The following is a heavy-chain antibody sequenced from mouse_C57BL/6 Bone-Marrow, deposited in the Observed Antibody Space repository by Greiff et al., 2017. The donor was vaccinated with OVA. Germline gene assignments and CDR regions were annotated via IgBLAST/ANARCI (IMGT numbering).Heavy chain of an antibody. V-gene: IGHV3-6*01. Sequence: EVKLQESGPGLVKPSQSLSLTCSVTGYSITSGYYWNWIRQFPGNKLEWMGYISYDGSNNYNPSLKNRISITRDTSKNQFFLKLNSVTTEDTATYYCARDTYSKGFAYWGQGTLVTVSA. J-gene: IGHJ3*01. CDR3: ARDTYSKGFAY. CDR1: GYSITSGYY. D-gene: IGHD2-5*01. CDR2: ISYDGSN.